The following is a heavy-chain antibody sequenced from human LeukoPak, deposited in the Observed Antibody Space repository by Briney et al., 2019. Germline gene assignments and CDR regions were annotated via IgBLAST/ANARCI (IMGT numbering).Heavy chain of an antibody. V-gene: IGHV3-23*01. CDR3: ARDSSGWYTKTPSDY. CDR2: ISGSGGST. CDR1: GFTFSSYA. J-gene: IGHJ4*02. D-gene: IGHD6-19*01. Sequence: GGSLRLSCAASGFTFSSYAMSWVRQAPGKGLEWVSAISGSGGSTYYADSVKGRFTISRDNSKNTLYLQMNSLRAEDTAVYYCARDSSGWYTKTPSDYWGQGTLVTVSS.